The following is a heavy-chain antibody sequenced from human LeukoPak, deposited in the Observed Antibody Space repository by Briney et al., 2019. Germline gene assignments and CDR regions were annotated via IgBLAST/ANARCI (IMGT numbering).Heavy chain of an antibody. D-gene: IGHD1-26*01. J-gene: IGHJ4*02. CDR1: GYSFTSYW. V-gene: IGHV5-51*01. Sequence: GESLKISCKGSGYSFTSYWIVWVRQMPGNGLECMGIIYPGDSDTRYSPSFQGQVTISAAKSISTAYLQWSSLKASDTAMYYCARAPHSGSYRGFDYWGQGTLVTVSS. CDR3: ARAPHSGSYRGFDY. CDR2: IYPGDSDT.